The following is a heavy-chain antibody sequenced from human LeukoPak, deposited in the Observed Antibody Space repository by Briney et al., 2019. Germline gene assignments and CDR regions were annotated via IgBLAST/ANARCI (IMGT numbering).Heavy chain of an antibody. Sequence: SETLSLTCTVSGGSISSRDYYWSWIRQPPGKGLEWIGYIYYSGSTNYNPSLKSRVTISVDTSKNQFSLKLSSVTAADTAVYYCARIDVWQQLVFDYWGQGTLVTVSS. V-gene: IGHV4-61*08. CDR1: GGSISSRDYY. CDR2: IYYSGST. CDR3: ARIDVWQQLVFDY. J-gene: IGHJ4*02. D-gene: IGHD6-13*01.